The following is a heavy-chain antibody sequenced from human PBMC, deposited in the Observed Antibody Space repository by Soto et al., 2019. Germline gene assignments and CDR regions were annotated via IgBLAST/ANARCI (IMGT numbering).Heavy chain of an antibody. CDR2: IYYSGST. CDR3: ATSTKIVPAAIGVGSAQGWFDP. V-gene: IGHV4-61*01. D-gene: IGHD2-2*01. Sequence: SETLSLTCTVSGGSVSSGSYYWSWIRQPPGKGLEWIGYIYYSGSTNYNPSLKSRVTISVDTSKNQFSLKLSSVTAADTAVYYCATSTKIVPAAIGVGSAQGWFDPWGQGTLVTVSS. CDR1: GGSVSSGSYY. J-gene: IGHJ5*02.